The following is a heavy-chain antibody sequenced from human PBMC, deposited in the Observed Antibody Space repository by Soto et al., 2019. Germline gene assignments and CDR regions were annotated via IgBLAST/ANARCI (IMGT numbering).Heavy chain of an antibody. CDR2: ISSSSSTI. J-gene: IGHJ5*02. Sequence: RGSLRLSCAASGFTFSSYSMNWVRQAPGKGLEWVSYISSSSSTIYYADSVKGRFTISRDNAKNSLYLQMNSLRDEDTAVYYCARGAVYDSSGIRLNWFDPWGQGTLVTLSS. CDR1: GFTFSSYS. D-gene: IGHD3-22*01. CDR3: ARGAVYDSSGIRLNWFDP. V-gene: IGHV3-48*02.